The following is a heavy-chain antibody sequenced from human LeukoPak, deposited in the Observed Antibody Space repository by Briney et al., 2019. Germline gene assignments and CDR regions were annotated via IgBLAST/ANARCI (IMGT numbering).Heavy chain of an antibody. Sequence: PGGSLRLSCAASGFTFSNAWMSWVRQAPGKGLEWVGRTKSKTDGGTTDYAAPVKGRFTISRDDSKNTLYLQMNSLKTEDTAVYYCTTDLNFVPRYDSSGYYLESFEYWGQGTLVTVSS. V-gene: IGHV3-15*01. CDR3: TTDLNFVPRYDSSGYYLESFEY. D-gene: IGHD3-22*01. CDR1: GFTFSNAW. CDR2: TKSKTDGGTT. J-gene: IGHJ4*02.